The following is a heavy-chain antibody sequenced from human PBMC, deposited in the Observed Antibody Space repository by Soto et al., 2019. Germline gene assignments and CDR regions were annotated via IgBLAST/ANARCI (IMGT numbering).Heavy chain of an antibody. V-gene: IGHV5-51*01. Sequence: GESLKISCQCSGCTFSNFWIAWVCQLPGKGLEWMGIIYPGDYETRYSPSFHGKVTISADRSIGTAYLQWSSLEASDSAFYFCARSPRSSPYFDYWGQGALVTVSS. J-gene: IGHJ4*02. CDR1: GCTFSNFW. D-gene: IGHD6-13*01. CDR3: ARSPRSSPYFDY. CDR2: IYPGDYET.